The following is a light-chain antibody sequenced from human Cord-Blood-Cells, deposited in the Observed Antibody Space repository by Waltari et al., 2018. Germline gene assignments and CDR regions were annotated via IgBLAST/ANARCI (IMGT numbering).Light chain of an antibody. CDR1: SSDVGSYNL. J-gene: IGLJ2*01. CDR3: CSYAGNVV. Sequence: GSPGQSITISCTGTSSDVGSYNLVSWYQQHPGKAPKLMIYEGSKRPSGVSNRFSGSKSGNTASLTISGLQAEDEADYYCCSYAGNVVFGGGTKLTVL. CDR2: EGS. V-gene: IGLV2-23*01.